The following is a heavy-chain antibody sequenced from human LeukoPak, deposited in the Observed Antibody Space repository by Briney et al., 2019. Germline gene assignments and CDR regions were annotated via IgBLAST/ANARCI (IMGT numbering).Heavy chain of an antibody. V-gene: IGHV3-23*01. D-gene: IGHD3-10*01. CDR2: ISGSGGST. J-gene: IGHJ4*02. CDR1: GFTFSSYA. CDR3: AKYYFGSGSIDY. Sequence: GGSLRLSCAASGFTFSSYAMSWVRQAPGKGLEWVSAISGSGGSTYYADSVKGRFTISRDYSKNTLYLQMNSLRAEDTAVYYCAKYYFGSGSIDYWGQGTLVTVSS.